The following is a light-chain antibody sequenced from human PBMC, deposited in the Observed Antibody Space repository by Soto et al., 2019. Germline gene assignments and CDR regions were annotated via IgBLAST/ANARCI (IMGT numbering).Light chain of an antibody. CDR2: TAS. CDR1: QGIGNS. Sequence: DIQMTQSPSSLSASVGDRVTITCRASQGIGNSLAWYQQKPGRVPNLLMYTASTLLSGDPSRFSGSGSGTDFNLTISSLQPEDVATYYCQTYDSAPWTFGQGTKVEIK. J-gene: IGKJ1*01. CDR3: QTYDSAPWT. V-gene: IGKV1-27*01.